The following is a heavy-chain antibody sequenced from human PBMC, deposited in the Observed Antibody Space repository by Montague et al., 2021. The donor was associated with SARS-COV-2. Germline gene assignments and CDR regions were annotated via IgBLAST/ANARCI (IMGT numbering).Heavy chain of an antibody. V-gene: IGHV4-39*01. D-gene: IGHD3-10*01. CDR3: ASSYCYGSGTYVYNYYMDV. J-gene: IGHJ6*03. CDR1: GGSVSSSPYY. Sequence: SETLSLTCTVSGGSVSSSPYYWGWIRQPPGRGLEWVGSISYSGRTYFSPSLKSRLTISVDSSENQFSLRLSSVTAADTAVCYCASSYCYGSGTYVYNYYMDVWGKGTTVTVSS. CDR2: ISYSGRT.